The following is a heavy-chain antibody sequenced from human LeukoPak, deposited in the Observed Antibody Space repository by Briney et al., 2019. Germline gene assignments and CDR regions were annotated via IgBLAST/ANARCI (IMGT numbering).Heavy chain of an antibody. CDR1: GYTFTSYG. CDR2: ISAYNGNT. CDR3: AREVLRSGYDALNFDF. J-gene: IGHJ4*02. D-gene: IGHD5-12*01. Sequence: ASVKVSCKASGYTFTSYGISWVRQAPGQGLEWMGWISAYNGNTNYAQKLQGRVTMTTDTSTSTAYMELRSLRSDDTAVYYCAREVLRSGYDALNFDFWGQGTLVTVSS. V-gene: IGHV1-18*01.